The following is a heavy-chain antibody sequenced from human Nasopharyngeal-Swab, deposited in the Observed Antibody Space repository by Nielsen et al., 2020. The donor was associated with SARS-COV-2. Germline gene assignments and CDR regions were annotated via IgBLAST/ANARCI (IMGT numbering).Heavy chain of an antibody. CDR2: ISSSGSTI. CDR1: GFNFSDYY. Sequence: GESLKISCAASGFNFSDYYMSWLRQAPGKGLEWVSYISSSGSTIYYADSVKGRFTISRDNAKNSLYLQMNSLRAEDTAVYYCARGVELRFLEWFHYGMDVWGQGTTVTVSS. CDR3: ARGVELRFLEWFHYGMDV. V-gene: IGHV3-11*04. J-gene: IGHJ6*02. D-gene: IGHD3-3*01.